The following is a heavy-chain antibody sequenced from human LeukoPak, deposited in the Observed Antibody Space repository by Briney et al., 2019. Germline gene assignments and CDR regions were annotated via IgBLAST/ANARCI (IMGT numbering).Heavy chain of an antibody. CDR3: VRQPGMTAKSWYFDL. V-gene: IGHV5-51*01. CDR1: GYTFTKYW. Sequence: KSGESLKISCEGSGYTFTKYWIGWVRQMPGKGLEWMGIIHPGDSHTWYSPSFQGQVTISADKSISMAYLQWSSLKASDTAMYFCVRQPGMTAKSWYFDLWGRGTLVTVSS. D-gene: IGHD2-2*01. J-gene: IGHJ2*01. CDR2: IHPGDSHT.